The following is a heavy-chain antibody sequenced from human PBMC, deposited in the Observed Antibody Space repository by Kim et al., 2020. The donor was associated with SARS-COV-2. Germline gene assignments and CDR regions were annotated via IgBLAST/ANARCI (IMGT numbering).Heavy chain of an antibody. CDR3: AVGAAAGTGGAFDI. D-gene: IGHD6-13*01. Sequence: GGSLRLSCAASGFTFSSYWMHWVRQAPGKGLVWVSRINSDGSSTSYADSVKGRFTISRDNAKNTLYLQMNSLRAEDTAVYYCAVGAAAGTGGAFDIWGQGTMVTVSS. J-gene: IGHJ3*02. CDR2: INSDGSST. CDR1: GFTFSSYW. V-gene: IGHV3-74*01.